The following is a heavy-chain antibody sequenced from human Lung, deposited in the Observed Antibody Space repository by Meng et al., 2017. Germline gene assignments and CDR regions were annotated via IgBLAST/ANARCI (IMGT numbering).Heavy chain of an antibody. Sequence: VRIAPWGTGLLKPSEPLPLACVVFGGSFSDYYWSWIRQPPGKGLEWIGEINHSGSTNYNPSLESRATISVDTSQNTLSLKLSSVTAADSAVYYCARGPTTMAHDFDYWGQGTLVTVSS. D-gene: IGHD4-11*01. J-gene: IGHJ4*02. CDR2: INHSGST. V-gene: IGHV4-34*01. CDR1: GGSFSDYY. CDR3: ARGPTTMAHDFDY.